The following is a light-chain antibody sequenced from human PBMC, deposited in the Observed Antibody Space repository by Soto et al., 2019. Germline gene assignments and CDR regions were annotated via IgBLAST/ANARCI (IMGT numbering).Light chain of an antibody. CDR3: QQSDSTPVT. V-gene: IGKV1-39*01. Sequence: DIQMTQSPSSLSASVGDRVSITCRASQSIDRYLNWYQQKPGKAPKVLIYAASSLHSGVPSRFSGSGSGTDFTFTISSLQPDDFATYYCQQSDSTPVTFGGGTKVEIK. CDR2: AAS. J-gene: IGKJ4*01. CDR1: QSIDRY.